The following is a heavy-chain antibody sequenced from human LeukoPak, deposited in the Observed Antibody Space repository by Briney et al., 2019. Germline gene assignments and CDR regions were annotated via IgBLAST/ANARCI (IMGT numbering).Heavy chain of an antibody. CDR1: GGSISSYY. J-gene: IGHJ4*02. D-gene: IGHD3-10*01. CDR3: ARLWFGESYLDY. V-gene: IGHV4-59*01. Sequence: SETLSLTCTVSGGSISSYYWSWIRQPPGKGLEWIGYIYYSGSTNYNPSLKSRVTISVDTSKNQFSLKLSSVTAADTAVYYCARLWFGESYLDYWGQGTLVTVSS. CDR2: IYYSGST.